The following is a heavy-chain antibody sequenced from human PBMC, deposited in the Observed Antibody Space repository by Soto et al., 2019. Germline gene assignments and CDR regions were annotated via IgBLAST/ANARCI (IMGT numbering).Heavy chain of an antibody. D-gene: IGHD3-3*01. CDR1: GFTFSSYA. V-gene: IGHV3-30-3*01. Sequence: PGGSLRLSCAASGFTFSSYAMHWVRQAPGKGLEWVAVISYDGSNKYYADSVKGRFTISRDNSKNTLYLQMNSLRAEDTAVYYCAREIYDFWSGYSNYYYYYGMDVGGQGTTVT. CDR2: ISYDGSNK. CDR3: AREIYDFWSGYSNYYYYYGMDV. J-gene: IGHJ6*02.